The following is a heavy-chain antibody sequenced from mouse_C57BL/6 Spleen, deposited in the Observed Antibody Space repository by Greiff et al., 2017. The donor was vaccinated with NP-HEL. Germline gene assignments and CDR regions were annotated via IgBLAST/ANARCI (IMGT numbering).Heavy chain of an antibody. J-gene: IGHJ4*01. V-gene: IGHV1-20*01. CDR3: ARYDDYDDMDY. D-gene: IGHD2-3*01. CDR2: INPYNGDT. CDR1: GYSFTGYF. Sequence: VQLKESGPELVKPGDSVKISCKASGYSFTGYFMNWVMQSHGKSLEWIGRINPYNGDTFYNQKFKGKATLTVDKSSSTAHMELRSLTSEDSAVYYCARYDDYDDMDYWGQGTSVTVSS.